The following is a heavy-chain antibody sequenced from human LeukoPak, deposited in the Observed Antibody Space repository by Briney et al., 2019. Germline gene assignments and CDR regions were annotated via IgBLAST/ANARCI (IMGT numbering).Heavy chain of an antibody. Sequence: ASVTVSCTPSLGTFSNYAIIWVRQAPGQGGKGMGRMIPILGIANYAHKFQGRVKITPDKSPTTAYMELSSLRSEDTAVYYCARAFTIFGVVAPRSGMDVWGQGNTVTVSS. CDR3: ARAFTIFGVVAPRSGMDV. D-gene: IGHD3-3*01. V-gene: IGHV1-69*04. CDR1: LGTFSNYA. J-gene: IGHJ6*02. CDR2: MIPILGIA.